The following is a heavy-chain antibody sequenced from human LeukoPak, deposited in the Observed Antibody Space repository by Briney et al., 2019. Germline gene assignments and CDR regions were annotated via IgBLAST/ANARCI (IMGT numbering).Heavy chain of an antibody. D-gene: IGHD2-15*01. CDR2: IKQDGSEK. Sequence: PGGSLRLSCAASGFTFSSYWMSWVRRAPGKGLEWVANIKQDGSEKYYVDSVKGRFTISRDNAKNSLYLQMNSLRAEDTAVYYCARSPDIVVVVAATCFDYWGQGTLVTVS. J-gene: IGHJ4*02. CDR3: ARSPDIVVVVAATCFDY. V-gene: IGHV3-7*01. CDR1: GFTFSSYW.